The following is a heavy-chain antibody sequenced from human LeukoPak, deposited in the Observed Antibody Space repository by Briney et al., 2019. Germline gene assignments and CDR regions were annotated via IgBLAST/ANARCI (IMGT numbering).Heavy chain of an antibody. V-gene: IGHV3-23*01. D-gene: IGHD4-17*01. CDR3: AKGAHDYGVSTA. J-gene: IGHJ5*02. Sequence: GGSLRLSCAASGFTFSSYAMSWVRQAPGKGLEWVSAIRGSGGGTYYADSVKGRFTISRDNAKNTLYLQMNSLRAEDTAVYYCAKGAHDYGVSTAWGQGTLVTVSS. CDR1: GFTFSSYA. CDR2: IRGSGGGT.